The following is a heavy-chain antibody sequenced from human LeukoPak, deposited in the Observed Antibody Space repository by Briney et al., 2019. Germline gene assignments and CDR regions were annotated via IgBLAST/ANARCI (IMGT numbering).Heavy chain of an antibody. D-gene: IGHD3-10*01. V-gene: IGHV3-20*01. CDR3: ARDGISGAHGSGSYFDP. Sequence: GGSLRLSCAASGFTFDDYGMSWVRQAPGKGLEWVSGINWNGGSTGYADSVKGRFTISRDNAKNSLYLQMNSLRAEDTALYHCARDGISGAHGSGSYFDPWGQGTLVTVSS. CDR1: GFTFDDYG. CDR2: INWNGGST. J-gene: IGHJ5*02.